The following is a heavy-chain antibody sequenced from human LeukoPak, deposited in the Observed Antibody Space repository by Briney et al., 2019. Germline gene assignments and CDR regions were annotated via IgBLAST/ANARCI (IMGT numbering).Heavy chain of an antibody. V-gene: IGHV3-33*01. Sequence: RRSLRLSCAASGFTFSSYGMHWVRQAPGKGLEWVAVIWYDGSNKYYADSVKGRFTISRDNSKNTLYLQMNSLRAEDTAVYYCASALGYSSSWYEKGYWGQGTLVTVSS. D-gene: IGHD6-13*01. CDR3: ASALGYSSSWYEKGY. CDR2: IWYDGSNK. CDR1: GFTFSSYG. J-gene: IGHJ4*02.